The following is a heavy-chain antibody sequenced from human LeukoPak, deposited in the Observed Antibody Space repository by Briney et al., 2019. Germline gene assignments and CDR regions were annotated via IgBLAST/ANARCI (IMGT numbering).Heavy chain of an antibody. CDR1: GFTFHDYA. CDR2: ISWNSGII. Sequence: LRLSCAASGFTFHDYAMHRVRQAPGKGLEWVSGISWNSGIIGYADSVKGRFTTSRDNAKNSLYLQMNSLRPEDTALYYCTKDSVAMVTTSDYWGQGTLVTVSS. CDR3: TKDSVAMVTTSDY. V-gene: IGHV3-9*01. D-gene: IGHD5-18*01. J-gene: IGHJ4*02.